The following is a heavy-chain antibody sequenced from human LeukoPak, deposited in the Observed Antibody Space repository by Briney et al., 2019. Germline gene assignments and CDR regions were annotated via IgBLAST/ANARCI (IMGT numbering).Heavy chain of an antibody. CDR1: GGSISSSSYY. Sequence: SETLSLTCTVSGGSISSSSYYWGWIRQPPGKGLEWIGSIYYSGSTYYNPSLKSRVTISVDTSKNHFSLKLSSVTAADTAVYYCARERDGSGTQRGLDYWGQGTLVTVSS. CDR3: ARERDGSGTQRGLDY. J-gene: IGHJ4*02. V-gene: IGHV4-39*02. D-gene: IGHD3-10*01. CDR2: IYYSGST.